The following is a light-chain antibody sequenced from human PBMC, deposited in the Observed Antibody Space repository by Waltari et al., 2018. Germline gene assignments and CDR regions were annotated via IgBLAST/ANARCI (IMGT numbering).Light chain of an antibody. Sequence: DIQMTQSPSSLSASVGDRVTITCRASQSISSYLNWSQQKPGKAPKLLIYAASSLQSGVPSRFSGSGSGTDFTLTISSLQPEDFATYYCQQSYSTPHFTFGGGTKVEIK. J-gene: IGKJ4*01. CDR2: AAS. CDR1: QSISSY. CDR3: QQSYSTPHFT. V-gene: IGKV1-39*01.